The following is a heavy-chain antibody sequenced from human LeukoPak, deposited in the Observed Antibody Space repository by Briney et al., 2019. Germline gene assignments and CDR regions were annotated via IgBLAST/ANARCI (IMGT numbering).Heavy chain of an antibody. Sequence: SETLSLTCTVSGGSISSYHWSWIRQPPGKGLEWIGYIHYSGNTNYNPSLRSRVTISVDTSKNQFSLSLSSVTAADTAVYYCARDMGLVAASEYFQQWGQGTLVTVSS. CDR3: ARDMGLVAASEYFQQ. V-gene: IGHV4-59*01. J-gene: IGHJ1*01. CDR2: IHYSGNT. CDR1: GGSISSYH. D-gene: IGHD2-15*01.